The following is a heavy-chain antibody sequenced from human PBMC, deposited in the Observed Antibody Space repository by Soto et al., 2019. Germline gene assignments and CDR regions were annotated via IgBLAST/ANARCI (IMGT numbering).Heavy chain of an antibody. V-gene: IGHV1-69*01. D-gene: IGHD4-17*01. CDR2: IIPIFGTA. J-gene: IGHJ3*02. Sequence: QVQLVQSGAEVKKPGSSVKVSCTASGGTFSSYAISWVRQAPGQGLEWMGGIIPIFGTANYAQKFQGRVTITADESTSTAYMELSSLRSEDTAVYYCASSYYGDYEWAFDIWGQGTMVTVSS. CDR3: ASSYYGDYEWAFDI. CDR1: GGTFSSYA.